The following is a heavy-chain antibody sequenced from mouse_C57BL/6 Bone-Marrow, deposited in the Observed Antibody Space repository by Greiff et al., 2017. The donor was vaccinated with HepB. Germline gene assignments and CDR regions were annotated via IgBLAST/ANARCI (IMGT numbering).Heavy chain of an antibody. CDR2: IYPGDGDT. Sequence: QVQLQQSGPELVKPGASVKISCKASGYAFSSSWMNGVKQRPGKGLEWIGRIYPGDGDTNYNGKFKGKATLTADKSSSTAYMQLSSLTSEDSAVYFCASRSVGNYCGQGTTLTVSS. CDR1: GYAFSSSW. J-gene: IGHJ2*01. D-gene: IGHD1-3*01. V-gene: IGHV1-82*01. CDR3: ASRSVGNY.